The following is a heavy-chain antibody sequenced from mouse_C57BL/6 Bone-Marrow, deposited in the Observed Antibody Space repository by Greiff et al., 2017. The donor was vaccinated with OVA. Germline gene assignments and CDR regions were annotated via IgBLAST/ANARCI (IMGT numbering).Heavy chain of an antibody. CDR1: GYAFTNYL. J-gene: IGHJ3*01. D-gene: IGHD1-1*01. CDR2: INPGSGGT. CDR3: ARSGGSSMAY. V-gene: IGHV1-54*01. Sequence: QVQLQQSGAELVRPGTSVKVSCKASGYAFTNYLIEWVKQRPGQGLEWIGVINPGSGGTNYNEKFKGKATLTADKSSSTAYMQLSSLTSEDSAVYFCARSGGSSMAYWGQGTLVTVSA.